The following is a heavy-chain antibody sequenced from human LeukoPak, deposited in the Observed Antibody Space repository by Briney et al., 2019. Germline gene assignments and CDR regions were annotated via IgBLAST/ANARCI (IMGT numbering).Heavy chain of an antibody. D-gene: IGHD6-6*01. J-gene: IGHJ4*02. CDR1: GGTFSSYA. CDR2: IIPIFGTA. CDR3: ARVWIAARRGSGFDY. Sequence: GASVMVSCKASGGTFSSYAISWVRQAPGQGLEWMGGIIPIFGTANYAQKFQGRVTITADESTSTAYMELSSLRSEDTAVYYCARVWIAARRGSGFDYWGQGTLVTVSS. V-gene: IGHV1-69*13.